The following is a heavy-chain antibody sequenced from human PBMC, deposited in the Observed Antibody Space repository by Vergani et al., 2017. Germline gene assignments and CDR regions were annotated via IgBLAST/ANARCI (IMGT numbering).Heavy chain of an antibody. D-gene: IGHD2-2*01. J-gene: IGHJ4*02. CDR2: IYYIGST. Sequence: QLQLQESGPGLVKPSETLSLTCTVSGGSISSSSYYWGLSRQPPGKGLEWIGSIYYIGSTYYNPSLKSRVTISVATSKNQFSLKLSSVTAADTAVYYCARRPPAAFFDYWGQGTLVTVSS. CDR3: ARRPPAAFFDY. CDR1: GGSISSSSYY. V-gene: IGHV4-39*01.